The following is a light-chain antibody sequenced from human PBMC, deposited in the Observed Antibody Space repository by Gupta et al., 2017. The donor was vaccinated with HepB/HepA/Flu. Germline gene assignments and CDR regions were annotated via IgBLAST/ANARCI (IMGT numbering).Light chain of an antibody. V-gene: IGKV3D-20*01. CDR2: DAS. J-gene: IGKJ1*01. Sequence: EIVLTQSPATLSLSPGERATLSCGASQSISSSSLAWYQQKPGLAPRLLIYDASSRATGIPDRFSGSGSGTDFTLTISRLEPEDFAVYYCQQYGSSWTFGQGTKVEIK. CDR3: QQYGSSWT. CDR1: QSISSSS.